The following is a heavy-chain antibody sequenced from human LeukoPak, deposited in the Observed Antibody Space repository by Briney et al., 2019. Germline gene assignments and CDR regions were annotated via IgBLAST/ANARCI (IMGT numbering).Heavy chain of an antibody. CDR2: INSDGSST. CDR3: ARPPLWFGELWYDY. CDR1: GFTFSTYW. Sequence: GGSLRLSCAASGFTFSTYWMHWVRQAPGKGLVWVSRINSDGSSTSYADSVKGRFTISRDNAKNTLYLQMNSLRAEDTAVYYCARPPLWFGELWYDYWGQGTLVTVSS. D-gene: IGHD3-10*01. J-gene: IGHJ4*02. V-gene: IGHV3-74*01.